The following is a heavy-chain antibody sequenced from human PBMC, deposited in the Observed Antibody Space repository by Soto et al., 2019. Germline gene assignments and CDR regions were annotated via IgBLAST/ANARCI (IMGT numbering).Heavy chain of an antibody. J-gene: IGHJ4*02. CDR1: AYTFTNYA. CDR3: ATGLLGYCSGGSCYSDS. V-gene: IGHV1-18*01. Sequence: QVQLVQSGAEVKKPGASVRVSCQTSAYTFTNYAVSWVRQAPGQXXEWMGWISGDNGNTIYAQKFQGRVTMTTDTSTRKAYMELRSLRSDDTAVYYCATGLLGYCSGGSCYSDSWGQGTLVTVSS. CDR2: ISGDNGNT. D-gene: IGHD2-15*01.